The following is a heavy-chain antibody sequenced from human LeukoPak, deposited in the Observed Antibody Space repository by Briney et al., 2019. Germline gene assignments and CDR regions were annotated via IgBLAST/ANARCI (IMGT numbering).Heavy chain of an antibody. D-gene: IGHD6-13*01. CDR2: ISSSSSTI. V-gene: IGHV3-48*01. CDR1: GFTSSSYS. CDR3: AGDRGYTYWYFDL. Sequence: GGSLRLSCAASGFTSSSYSMNWVRQAPGKGLEWVSYISSSSSTIYYADSVKGRFTISRHNSKNTPYLQMNSLRAEDTAVYYCAGDRGYTYWYFDLWGRGTLVTVSS. J-gene: IGHJ2*01.